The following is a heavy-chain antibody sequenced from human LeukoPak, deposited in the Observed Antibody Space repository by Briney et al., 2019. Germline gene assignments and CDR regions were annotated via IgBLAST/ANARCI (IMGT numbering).Heavy chain of an antibody. D-gene: IGHD1-26*01. CDR2: IYPGDSDT. CDR3: ARSTQGYSGSYYFDY. CDR1: GYSFTSYW. Sequence: KHGESLKISCKGSGYSFTSYWIGWVRQMPGKGLEWMGIIYPGDSDTRYSPSFQGQVTISADKSISTAYLQWSSLKASDTAMYYCARSTQGYSGSYYFDYWGQGTLVTVSS. V-gene: IGHV5-51*01. J-gene: IGHJ4*02.